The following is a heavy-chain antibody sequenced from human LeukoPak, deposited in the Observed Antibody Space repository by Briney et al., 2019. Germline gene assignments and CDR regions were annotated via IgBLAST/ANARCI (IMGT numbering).Heavy chain of an antibody. J-gene: IGHJ5*02. D-gene: IGHD3-10*01. Sequence: SETLSLTCTVTGGSISGYSWTWIRQPPGQGLEWIGYFHDSRTTSYNPSLTGRVIISVDTAMDQISLKLNSVTAADTAVYYCARGHLGLSPWGQGTLVTVSS. CDR1: GGSISGYS. V-gene: IGHV4-59*01. CDR3: ARGHLGLSP. CDR2: FHDSRTT.